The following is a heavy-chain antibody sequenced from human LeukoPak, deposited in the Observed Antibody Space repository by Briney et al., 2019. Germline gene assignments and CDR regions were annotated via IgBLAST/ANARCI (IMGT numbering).Heavy chain of an antibody. CDR1: GFTFSSCA. D-gene: IGHD2-15*01. CDR3: AKGIRGYCSGGSCYSGYFQH. CDR2: ISGSGGST. Sequence: GGSLRLSCAASGFTFSSCAMSWVRQAPGKGLEWVSAISGSGGSTYYADSVKGRFAISRDNSKNTPYLQMNSLRAEDTAVYYCAKGIRGYCSGGSCYSGYFQHWGQGTLVTVSS. J-gene: IGHJ1*01. V-gene: IGHV3-23*01.